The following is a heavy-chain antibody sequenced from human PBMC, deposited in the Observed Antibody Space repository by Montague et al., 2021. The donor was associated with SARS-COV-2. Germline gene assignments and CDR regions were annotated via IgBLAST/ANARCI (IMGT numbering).Heavy chain of an antibody. CDR1: GFSLSTSGLC. CDR2: IDWDGDK. Sequence: PELVKPTQTLTLTCTFSGFSLSTSGLCMTWIRQPPGKALEWLARIDWDGDKYYNTPLKSRLTISKDTSKNLVVLTMTNMDPVDTATYYCARGPSDTYYYNGMDVWGRGTTVTVSS. CDR3: ARGPSDTYYYNGMDV. J-gene: IGHJ6*02. V-gene: IGHV2-70*11.